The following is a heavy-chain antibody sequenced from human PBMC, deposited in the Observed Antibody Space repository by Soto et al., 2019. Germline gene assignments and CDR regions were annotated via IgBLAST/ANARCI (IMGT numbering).Heavy chain of an antibody. CDR2: ISAYNGNT. V-gene: IGHV1-18*01. D-gene: IGHD6-13*01. CDR1: GYTFTNYA. J-gene: IGHJ4*02. CDR3: ARDLAAAGPFDC. Sequence: QGQLVQSGDAVKKPGASVKVSCKASGYTFTNYAFSWVRQAPGQGLEWMGWISAYNGNTNYPQKLQGRVTMTTDTSTSTAYMELRSLRSDDTAVYYCARDLAAAGPFDCWGQGTLVTVSS.